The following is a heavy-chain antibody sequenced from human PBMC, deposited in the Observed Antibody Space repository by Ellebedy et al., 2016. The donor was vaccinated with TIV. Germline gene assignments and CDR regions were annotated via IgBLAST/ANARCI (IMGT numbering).Heavy chain of an antibody. CDR1: GFTISNYA. D-gene: IGHD4-23*01. Sequence: GGSLRLXXAASGFTISNYAMSWVRQAPGKGLEWVSVISGNGGSTDYADSVKGRFTISRDNSKNTLDLQMNSLRAEDTAVYYCARDLRIVGGNPFQDYFDYWGQGTLVTVSS. J-gene: IGHJ4*02. CDR3: ARDLRIVGGNPFQDYFDY. CDR2: ISGNGGST. V-gene: IGHV3-23*01.